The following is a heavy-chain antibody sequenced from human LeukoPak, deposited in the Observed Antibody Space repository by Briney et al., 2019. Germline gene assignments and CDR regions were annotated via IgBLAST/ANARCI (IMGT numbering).Heavy chain of an antibody. Sequence: SETLSLTCAVYGGSFSGYYWSWIRQPPGKGREWMGEINHSGSTNYNPSLKSRVTISVDTSKNQFSLKLSSVTAADTAVYYCARGGAAAGTSTGYFDYWGQGTLVTVSS. CDR3: ARGGAAAGTSTGYFDY. CDR2: INHSGST. D-gene: IGHD6-13*01. J-gene: IGHJ4*02. CDR1: GGSFSGYY. V-gene: IGHV4-34*01.